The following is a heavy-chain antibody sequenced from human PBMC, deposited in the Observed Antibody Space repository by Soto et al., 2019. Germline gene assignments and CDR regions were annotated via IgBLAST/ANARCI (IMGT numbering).Heavy chain of an antibody. CDR2: IKQDGSEK. CDR3: ARAAYYDYNWGSYRYTLYFDY. Sequence: EVQLVESGGGLVQPGGSLRLSCAASGFTFSSYWMSWVRQAPGKGLEWVANIKQDGSEKYYVDSVKGRFTISRDNAKNSLYLQMNSLRAEDTPVYYCARAAYYDYNWGSYRYTLYFDYWGQGTLVTVSS. J-gene: IGHJ4*02. V-gene: IGHV3-7*04. CDR1: GFTFSSYW. D-gene: IGHD3-16*02.